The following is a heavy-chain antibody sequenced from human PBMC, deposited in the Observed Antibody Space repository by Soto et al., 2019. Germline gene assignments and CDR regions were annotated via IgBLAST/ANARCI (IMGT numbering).Heavy chain of an antibody. J-gene: IGHJ6*02. D-gene: IGHD2-2*01. V-gene: IGHV4-31*03. CDR1: GGSISSAGYY. CDR3: ARDPLRVTAGAARYYYGLAV. Sequence: TLSLPCNVTGGSISSAGYYWSWIRQHPGKGLEWIGHIYYSGSTYYNPSLKSRLTISVDTSKNQFFLKLTSVTAADTAVYYCARDPLRVTAGAARYYYGLAVGGQGPTVT. CDR2: IYYSGST.